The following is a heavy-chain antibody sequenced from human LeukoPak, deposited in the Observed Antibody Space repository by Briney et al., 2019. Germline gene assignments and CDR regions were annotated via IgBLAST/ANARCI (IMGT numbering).Heavy chain of an antibody. D-gene: IGHD1-26*01. Sequence: PGGSLRLSCTASGFTFGDYAMSWVRQAPGKGLEWVGFIRSKAYGGTTEYAASVKGRSTISRDDSKSIAYLQMNSLKTEDTAVYYCTSNIVGASIYWGQGTLVTVSS. CDR1: GFTFGDYA. V-gene: IGHV3-49*04. CDR3: TSNIVGASIY. J-gene: IGHJ4*02. CDR2: IRSKAYGGTT.